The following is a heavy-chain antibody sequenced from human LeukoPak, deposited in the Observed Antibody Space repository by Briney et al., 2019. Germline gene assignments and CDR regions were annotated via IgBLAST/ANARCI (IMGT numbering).Heavy chain of an antibody. D-gene: IGHD7-27*01. CDR2: IYPGDSDT. CDR1: GYNFPTYW. J-gene: IGHJ6*02. V-gene: IGHV5-51*01. CDR3: ASSNWGSGYYYYGMDV. Sequence: GESLKISCKGSGYNFPTYWIGWVRQMPGKGLEWIGIIYPGDSDTRHSPSFQGQVTISADKSISTAYLQWSSLKASDTAMYYCASSNWGSGYYYYGMDVWGQGTTVTVSS.